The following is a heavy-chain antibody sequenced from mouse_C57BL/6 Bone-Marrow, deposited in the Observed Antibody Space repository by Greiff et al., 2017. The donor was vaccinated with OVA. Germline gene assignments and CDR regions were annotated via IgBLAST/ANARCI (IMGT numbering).Heavy chain of an antibody. J-gene: IGHJ3*01. Sequence: VQLQQSGPELVKPGASVKISCKASGYTFTDYYMNWVKQSPGKSLEWIGDINPNNGGTSYNQKFKGKATLTVDKSSSTAYMELRSLTSEDSAVYYCAREVLLWLRREFAYWGQGTLVTVSA. CDR3: AREVLLWLRREFAY. CDR1: GYTFTDYY. V-gene: IGHV1-26*01. CDR2: INPNNGGT. D-gene: IGHD2-2*01.